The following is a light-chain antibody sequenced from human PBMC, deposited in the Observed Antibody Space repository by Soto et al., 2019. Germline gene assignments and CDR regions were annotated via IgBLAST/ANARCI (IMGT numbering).Light chain of an antibody. Sequence: QSALTQPASVSGSPGQSITISCTGTSSDVGGYNYVSWYQQHPGKAPKLMIYEVSNRPSGVSNRFSGSKSGNTASLTISGLQAEDEADYYCSSYTSSSTLGFGGGTKHTVL. CDR2: EVS. J-gene: IGLJ2*01. CDR3: SSYTSSSTLG. V-gene: IGLV2-14*01. CDR1: SSDVGGYNY.